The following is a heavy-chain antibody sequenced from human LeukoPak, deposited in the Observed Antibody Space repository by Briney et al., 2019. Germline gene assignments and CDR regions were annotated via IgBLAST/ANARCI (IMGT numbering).Heavy chain of an antibody. CDR1: GFTFSSYW. V-gene: IGHV3-7*03. CDR2: IKQGGREK. D-gene: IGHD5-18*01. CDR3: ARVVMDTAIVRFDY. Sequence: PGGSLRLSCAASGFTFSSYWTSWVPHAPGKGLEWVANIKQGGREKYYVHPVKGRFTISRDNANNSLYLEMDRLRAEDTAVYYWARVVMDTAIVRFDYWGQGTLVTVSS. J-gene: IGHJ4*02.